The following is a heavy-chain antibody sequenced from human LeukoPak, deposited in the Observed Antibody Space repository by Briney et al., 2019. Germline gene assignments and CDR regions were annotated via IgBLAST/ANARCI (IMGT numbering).Heavy chain of an antibody. Sequence: GASVKVSCKASGYTFTGYYMHWVRQAPGQGLEWMGWINPNSGGTNYAQKFQGRVTMTRDTSISTAYMELSRLRSDDTAVYYCARVNAPQPGLWFGDLTIGPFDYWGQGTLVTVSS. CDR3: ARVNAPQPGLWFGDLTIGPFDY. CDR1: GYTFTGYY. D-gene: IGHD3-10*01. J-gene: IGHJ4*02. CDR2: INPNSGGT. V-gene: IGHV1-2*02.